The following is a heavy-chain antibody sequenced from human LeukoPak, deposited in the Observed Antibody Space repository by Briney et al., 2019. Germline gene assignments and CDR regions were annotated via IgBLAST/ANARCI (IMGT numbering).Heavy chain of an antibody. CDR2: IKSDGSST. J-gene: IGHJ4*02. D-gene: IGHD6-19*01. CDR3: TRRYGGHSGWAGYHDS. Sequence: GGSLRLSCVASGFSFSAYIMHWVRQAPGKGLEYVSAIKSDGSSTFYPNSVKGRFTISRDNSKSTLYLQLGSLRAEDTAVYYCTRRYGGHSGWAGYHDSWGQGTLVTVFS. V-gene: IGHV3-64*01. CDR1: GFSFSAYI.